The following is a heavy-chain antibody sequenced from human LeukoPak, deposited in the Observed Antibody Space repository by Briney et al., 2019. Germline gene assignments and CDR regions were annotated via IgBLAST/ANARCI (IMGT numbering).Heavy chain of an antibody. Sequence: SETLSLTCAVYGASFRGSYWSWIRQPPGKGLEWIGEITHDGRINHNPSLKSPVTISVDRSMNQFSLKLSSVTVADTAVYYCATIYGDYSDFDSWGQGTLVTVSS. CDR1: GASFRGSY. CDR3: ATIYGDYSDFDS. D-gene: IGHD4-17*01. J-gene: IGHJ4*02. V-gene: IGHV4-34*01. CDR2: ITHDGRI.